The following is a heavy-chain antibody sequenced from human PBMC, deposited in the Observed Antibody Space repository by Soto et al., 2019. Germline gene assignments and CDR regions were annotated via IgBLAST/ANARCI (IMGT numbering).Heavy chain of an antibody. Sequence: GGSLRLSCAASGFTFSSYSMNWVRQAPGKGLEWVSSISSSSSYIYYADSVKGRSTISRDNAKNSLYLQMNSLRAEDTAVYYCAREKAARYFDYWGQGTLVTVSS. CDR1: GFTFSSYS. V-gene: IGHV3-21*01. CDR2: ISSSSSYI. CDR3: AREKAARYFDY. D-gene: IGHD6-6*01. J-gene: IGHJ4*02.